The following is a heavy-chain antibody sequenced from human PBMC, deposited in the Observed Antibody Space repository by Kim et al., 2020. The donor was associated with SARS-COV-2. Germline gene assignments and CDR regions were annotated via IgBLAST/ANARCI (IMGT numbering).Heavy chain of an antibody. D-gene: IGHD1-26*01. V-gene: IGHV3-7*01. Sequence: GGSLRLSCAASGFTFTSFWMSWVRQAPGKGLEWVANINQHGSETKYVDSVKGRFTISRDNAKDSVYLQMNNLRAEDRAVYYCARDAWAQGLTDGFDYWGQGTLVTVSS. CDR2: INQHGSET. CDR3: ARDAWAQGLTDGFDY. J-gene: IGHJ4*02. CDR1: GFTFTSFW.